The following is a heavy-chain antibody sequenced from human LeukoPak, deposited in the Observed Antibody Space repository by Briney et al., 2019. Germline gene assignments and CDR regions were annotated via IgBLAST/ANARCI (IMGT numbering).Heavy chain of an antibody. CDR1: GFTFDDYA. V-gene: IGHV3-9*01. Sequence: GGSLRLSCAASGFTFDDYAMHWVPQAPGKGLEWVSGISWNSGSIGYADSVKGRFTISRDNAKNSLYLQMNSLRAEDTALYYCAKGWDYETTFDPWGQGTLVTVSS. J-gene: IGHJ5*02. CDR2: ISWNSGSI. D-gene: IGHD3-22*01. CDR3: AKGWDYETTFDP.